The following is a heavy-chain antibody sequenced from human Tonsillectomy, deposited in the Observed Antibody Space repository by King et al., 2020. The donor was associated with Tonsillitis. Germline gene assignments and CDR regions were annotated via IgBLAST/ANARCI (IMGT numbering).Heavy chain of an antibody. D-gene: IGHD3-3*01. CDR2: IGSTGYGGTT. V-gene: IGHV3-49*04. CDR1: GECA. CDR3: TRGYYDFWSGYYTGYVDY. Sequence: GECAMSGVRQAPGKGLAWVGFIGSTGYGGTTDYAASVKGRFTISRDDSKTIAYLQMNSLKTEDTAVYYCTRGYYDFWSGYYTGYVDYWGQGALVTVSS. J-gene: IGHJ4*02.